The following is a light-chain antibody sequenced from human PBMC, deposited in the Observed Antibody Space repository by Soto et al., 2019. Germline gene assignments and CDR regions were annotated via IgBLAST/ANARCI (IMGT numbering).Light chain of an antibody. V-gene: IGLV1-40*01. CDR1: RSNIGAGFD. CDR2: DTN. J-gene: IGLJ2*01. Sequence: QSVLTQPPSMSGAPGEKVTISCIGRRSNIGAGFDVHWYQQFPGAAPKLLIYDTNNRPSGVLDRFSGSKSGTSASLAITGLQAEDEADYYCQSYDSSLGGVIFGGGTKLTVL. CDR3: QSYDSSLGGVI.